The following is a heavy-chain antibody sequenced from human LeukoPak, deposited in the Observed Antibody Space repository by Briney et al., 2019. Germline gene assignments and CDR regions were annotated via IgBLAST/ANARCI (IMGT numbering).Heavy chain of an antibody. CDR3: ARDLHGGNSFTSDWYFDL. Sequence: SGTLSLTCAVSGGSISISNSNWWSWVRQPPGKGLEWIGEIYHSGSTNYNPYLKSRVTISVDKSKNQFSLKLSSVTAADTAVYYCARDLHGGNSFTSDWYFDLWGRGTLVTVSS. V-gene: IGHV4-4*02. CDR2: IYHSGST. J-gene: IGHJ2*01. CDR1: GGSISISNSNW. D-gene: IGHD4-23*01.